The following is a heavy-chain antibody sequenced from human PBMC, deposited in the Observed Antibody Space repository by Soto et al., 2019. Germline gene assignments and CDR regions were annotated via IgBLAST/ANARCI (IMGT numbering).Heavy chain of an antibody. CDR2: IYYSGST. V-gene: IGHV4-39*01. CDR3: AITFSGWLDY. CDR1: GGSISSSSYY. J-gene: IGHJ4*02. D-gene: IGHD6-19*01. Sequence: PSETLSLTCTVSGGSISSSSYYWGWIRQPPGKGLEWIGSIYYSGSTYYNPSLKSRVTISVDTSKNQFSLKLSSVTAADTAVYYCAITFSGWLDYWGQGTLVTVS.